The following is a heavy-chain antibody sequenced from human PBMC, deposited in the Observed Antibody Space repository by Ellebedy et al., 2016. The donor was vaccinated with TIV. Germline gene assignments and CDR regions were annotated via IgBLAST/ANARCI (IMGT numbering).Heavy chain of an antibody. D-gene: IGHD3-22*01. J-gene: IGHJ4*02. Sequence: GGSLRLXXAASGFTLSGHSMNWVRQAPGKGLEWVSYISNGSHNTLYADSVKGRFTISRDNAENSVFLQMNSLRTDDTAVYYCARDRSNSDYYPYFAYYFDYWGQGTLVTVSS. CDR3: ARDRSNSDYYPYFAYYFDY. CDR2: ISNGSHNT. V-gene: IGHV3-48*01. CDR1: GFTLSGHS.